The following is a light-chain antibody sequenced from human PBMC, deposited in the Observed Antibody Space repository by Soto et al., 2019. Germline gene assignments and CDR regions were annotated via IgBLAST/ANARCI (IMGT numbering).Light chain of an antibody. V-gene: IGKV2-30*02. CDR1: QSLVHSDGLAY. CDR2: KVS. J-gene: IGKJ5*01. Sequence: DAVMTQSPLSLAVTLGQPASISCRSNQSLVHSDGLAYFSWFQQRPGRSPRRRSDKVSNRDSGVPARFGGSGSGTDFALKISRVEAEDVGVYYCMQGTHWPITCGQGTRLEIK. CDR3: MQGTHWPIT.